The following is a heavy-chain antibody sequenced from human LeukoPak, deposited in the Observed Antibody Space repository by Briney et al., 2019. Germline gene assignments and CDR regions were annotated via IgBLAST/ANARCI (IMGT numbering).Heavy chain of an antibody. CDR3: ARATEDILTGYTNFDY. CDR2: INHSGST. CDR1: GGSFSGYY. J-gene: IGHJ4*02. Sequence: PSEALSLTCAVYGGSFSGYYWSWIRQPPGKGLEWIGEINHSGSTNYNASLKSRVTISVDPSKNQFSLKPSSATAAHTAVYYCARATEDILTGYTNFDYWGQGTLVTVSS. V-gene: IGHV4-34*01. D-gene: IGHD3-9*01.